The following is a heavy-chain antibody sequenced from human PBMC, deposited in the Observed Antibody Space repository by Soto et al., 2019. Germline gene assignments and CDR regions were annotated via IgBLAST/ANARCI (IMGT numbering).Heavy chain of an antibody. CDR1: GFTFSNAW. CDR2: IKSKTDGGTT. V-gene: IGHV3-15*01. CDR3: TTEPQPTSRNFRLGDYYYYYMDV. Sequence: EVQLVESGGGLVKPGGSLRLSCAASGFTFSNAWMSWVRQAPGKGLEWVGRIKSKTDGGTTDYAAPVKGRFTISRDDSKNTLYLQMNSLKTEDTAVYYCTTEPQPTSRNFRLGDYYYYYMDVWGKGTTVTVSS. J-gene: IGHJ6*03. D-gene: IGHD1-26*01.